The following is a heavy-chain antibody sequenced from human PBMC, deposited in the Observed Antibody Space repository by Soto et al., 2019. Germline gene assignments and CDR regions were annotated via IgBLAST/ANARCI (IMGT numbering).Heavy chain of an antibody. CDR2: ISAYNGNT. V-gene: IGHV1-18*01. CDR3: ARDRGYSGYGTFDY. J-gene: IGHJ4*02. CDR1: GYTFTSYG. D-gene: IGHD5-12*01. Sequence: PGESLKISCKASGYTFTSYGISWVRQAPGQGLEWMGWISAYNGNTNYAQKLQGRVTMTTDTSTSTAYMELRSLRSDDTAVYYCARDRGYSGYGTFDYWGQGTLVTVSS.